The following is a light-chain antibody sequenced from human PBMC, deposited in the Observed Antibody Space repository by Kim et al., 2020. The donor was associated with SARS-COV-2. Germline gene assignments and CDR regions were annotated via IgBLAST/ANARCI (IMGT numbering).Light chain of an antibody. Sequence: VSWYQHQPGTAPKLIIYDVTRRPSGLSDRFSGSQSGDTASLTISGLQPEDEATYYCSSHTSANTWMFGGGTEVTVL. CDR3: SSHTSANTWM. J-gene: IGLJ3*02. V-gene: IGLV2-11*01. CDR2: DVT.